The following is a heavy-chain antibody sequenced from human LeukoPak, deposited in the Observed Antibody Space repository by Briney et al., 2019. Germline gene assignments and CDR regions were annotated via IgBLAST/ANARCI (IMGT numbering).Heavy chain of an antibody. V-gene: IGHV4-34*01. J-gene: IGHJ4*02. CDR1: GGSFSGYY. CDR2: IYYSGST. CDR3: ARAFYDSSGYSTYFDY. D-gene: IGHD3-22*01. Sequence: SETLSLTCAVYGGSFSGYYWSWIRQPPGKGLEWIGYIYYSGSTYYNPSLKSRVTISVDTSKNQFSLKLSSVTAADTAVYYCARAFYDSSGYSTYFDYWGQGTLVTVSS.